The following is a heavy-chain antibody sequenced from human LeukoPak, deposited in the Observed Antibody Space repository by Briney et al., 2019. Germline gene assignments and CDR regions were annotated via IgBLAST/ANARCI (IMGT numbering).Heavy chain of an antibody. CDR2: IYHSGST. Sequence: SETLSLTCAVSGYSISSGYYWGWIRQPPGKGLEWIGSIYHSGSTYYNPSLKSRVTISVDTSKNQFSLKLSSVTAADTAVYYCARHKYYDSSFDYWRQGTLVTVSS. CDR3: ARHKYYDSSFDY. J-gene: IGHJ4*02. D-gene: IGHD3-22*01. CDR1: GYSISSGYY. V-gene: IGHV4-38-2*01.